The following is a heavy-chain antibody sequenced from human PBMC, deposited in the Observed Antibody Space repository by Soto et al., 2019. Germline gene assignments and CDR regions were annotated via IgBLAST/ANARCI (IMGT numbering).Heavy chain of an antibody. D-gene: IGHD3-10*01. V-gene: IGHV3-53*01. CDR3: ASPYGSGSHYYYYGMDV. CDR1: GFRVSSNY. J-gene: IGHJ6*02. Sequence: PGGSMRLSGAACGFRVSSNYMSWVRQDQGKGLEWVSVIYSGGSTYYADSVKGRFTISRDNSKNTLYLQMNSLRAEDTAVYYCASPYGSGSHYYYYGMDVWGQGTTVTVSS. CDR2: IYSGGST.